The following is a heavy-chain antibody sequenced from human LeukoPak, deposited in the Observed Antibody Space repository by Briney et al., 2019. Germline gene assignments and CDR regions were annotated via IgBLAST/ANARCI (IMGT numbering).Heavy chain of an antibody. Sequence: GGSLRLSCAASGLTFSSYSMNWVRQAPGKGLEWVSYISGSGSAIYADSVKGRFTISRDNAKKSLYLQMNSLRVEDTALYYCARDIYGSGGYWGQGTLVTVSS. CDR2: ISGSGSAI. CDR1: GLTFSSYS. J-gene: IGHJ4*02. D-gene: IGHD3-10*01. CDR3: ARDIYGSGGY. V-gene: IGHV3-48*04.